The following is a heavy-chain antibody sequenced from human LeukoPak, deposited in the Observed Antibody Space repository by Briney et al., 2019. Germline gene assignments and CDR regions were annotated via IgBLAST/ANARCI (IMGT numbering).Heavy chain of an antibody. J-gene: IGHJ4*02. Sequence: SVKVSCKASGGTFTSYAISWVRQAPGQGLEWMGGISTIFGTANYAQKSQGRVTITTDESTSTAYMELSSLRSEDTAVYYCAREGRDGYNRDYWGQGTLVTVSS. CDR2: ISTIFGTA. D-gene: IGHD5-24*01. CDR3: AREGRDGYNRDY. CDR1: GGTFTSYA. V-gene: IGHV1-69*05.